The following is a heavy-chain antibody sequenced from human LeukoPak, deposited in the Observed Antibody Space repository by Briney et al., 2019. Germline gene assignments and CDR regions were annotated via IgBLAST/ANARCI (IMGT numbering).Heavy chain of an antibody. CDR3: ARTRVAARPLFDY. CDR2: INPNSGGT. CDR1: GYTFTRYY. J-gene: IGHJ4*02. V-gene: IGHV1-2*02. D-gene: IGHD6-6*01. Sequence: ASVKVSCKASGYTFTRYYMHWVRQAPGQGLEWMGWINPNSGGTNYAQKFQGRVTMTRDTSISTAYMELSRLRSDDTAVYYCARTRVAARPLFDYWGQGTLVTVSS.